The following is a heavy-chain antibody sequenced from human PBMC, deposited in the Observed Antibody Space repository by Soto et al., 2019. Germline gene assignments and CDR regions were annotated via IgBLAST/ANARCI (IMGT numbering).Heavy chain of an antibody. Sequence: SETLSLTCTVSGGSISSYYWSWIRQPPGKGLEWIGYIYYSGSTYYNPSLESRVTISVDKSKNQFSLKLMSLSAADTAVYYCGGLGGLATIWYYFDYWGQGALVTVS. CDR1: GGSISSYY. CDR2: IYYSGST. D-gene: IGHD3-16*01. CDR3: GGLGGLATIWYYFDY. J-gene: IGHJ4*02. V-gene: IGHV4-59*08.